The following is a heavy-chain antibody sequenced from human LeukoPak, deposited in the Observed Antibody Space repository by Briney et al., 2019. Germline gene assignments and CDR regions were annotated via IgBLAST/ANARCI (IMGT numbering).Heavy chain of an antibody. Sequence: PSETLSLTCTVSGGSISSYYWSWIRQPPRKGLEWIGYIYYSGSTNYNPSLKSRVTISVDTSKNQFSLKLSSVTAADTAVYYCARDAGGGPNAWDYWGQGALVTVSS. V-gene: IGHV4-59*01. CDR1: GGSISSYY. J-gene: IGHJ4*02. CDR2: IYYSGST. D-gene: IGHD3-16*01. CDR3: ARDAGGGPNAWDY.